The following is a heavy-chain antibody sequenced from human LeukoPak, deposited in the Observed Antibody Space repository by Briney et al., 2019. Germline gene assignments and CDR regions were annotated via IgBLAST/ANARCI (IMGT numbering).Heavy chain of an antibody. V-gene: IGHV4-34*01. CDR3: ARQTYYYDSSAPPGAFDI. Sequence: SETLSLTCAVYGGSFSGYYWSWIRQPPGKGLEWIGEINHSGSTNYNPSLKSRVTISVDTSKNQFSLKLSSVTAADTAVYYCARQTYYYDSSAPPGAFDIWGQGTMVTVSS. CDR1: GGSFSGYY. J-gene: IGHJ3*02. CDR2: INHSGST. D-gene: IGHD3-22*01.